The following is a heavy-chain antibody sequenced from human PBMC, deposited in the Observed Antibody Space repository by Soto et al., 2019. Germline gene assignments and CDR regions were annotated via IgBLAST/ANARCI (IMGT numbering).Heavy chain of an antibody. J-gene: IGHJ4*02. D-gene: IGHD3-3*01. CDR1: GFTFSSYA. CDR3: AKTELYYDFWSGYY. Sequence: GGSLRLSCAASGFTFSSYAMSWVRQAPGKGLEWVSAISGSGGSTYYADSVKGRFTISRDNSKNTLYLQMNSLRAEDTAVYYCAKTELYYDFWSGYYWGQGTLVTVSS. CDR2: ISGSGGST. V-gene: IGHV3-23*01.